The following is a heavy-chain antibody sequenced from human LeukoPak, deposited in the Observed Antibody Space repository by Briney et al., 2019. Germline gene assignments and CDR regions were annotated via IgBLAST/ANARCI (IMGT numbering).Heavy chain of an antibody. J-gene: IGHJ3*01. CDR2: IKQDGSEK. CDR3: ARGRGKYGSGMLGAFDF. V-gene: IGHV3-7*01. D-gene: IGHD3-10*01. Sequence: GGSLRLSCAGSGFTFSNYWMSWVRQAPGKGLEWVANIKQDGSEKYYVDSVKGRVTISRDNAKKSLYLQMNSLRAEATAVYYCARGRGKYGSGMLGAFDFWGQGTMVTVSS. CDR1: GFTFSNYW.